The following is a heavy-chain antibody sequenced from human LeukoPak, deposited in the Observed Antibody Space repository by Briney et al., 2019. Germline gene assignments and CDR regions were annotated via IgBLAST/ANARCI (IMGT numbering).Heavy chain of an antibody. CDR1: GYSISNGYY. V-gene: IGHV4-38-2*01. CDR2: IYHSGST. CDR3: ARRMGTFFDY. Sequence: PSETLSLTCAVSGYSISNGYYWGWIRQPPGKGLEWIGSIYHSGSTYYNPSLKSRVTISVDTSKNQFSLKLSSVTAADTAVYYCARRMGTFFDYWGQGTLVTVSS. J-gene: IGHJ4*02. D-gene: IGHD5-24*01.